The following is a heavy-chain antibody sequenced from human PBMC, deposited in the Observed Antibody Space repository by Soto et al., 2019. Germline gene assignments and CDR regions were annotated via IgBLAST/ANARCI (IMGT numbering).Heavy chain of an antibody. CDR2: ISYSGST. J-gene: IGHJ3*02. CDR1: GGSISSYD. V-gene: IGHV4-59*01. D-gene: IGHD5-12*01. Sequence: SETLSLTCTVSGGSISSYDWSWIRQPPGKGLEWIGYISYSGSTDYNPSLKSRVTILVDTTKNQFSLKLSSVTAADTAVYYCARVGGYPLGAFDIWGQGTMVTVS. CDR3: ARVGGYPLGAFDI.